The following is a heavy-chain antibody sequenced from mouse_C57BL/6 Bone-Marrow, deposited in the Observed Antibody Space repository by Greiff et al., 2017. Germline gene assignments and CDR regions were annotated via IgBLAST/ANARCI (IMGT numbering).Heavy chain of an antibody. D-gene: IGHD4-1*01. J-gene: IGHJ4*01. V-gene: IGHV5-17*01. CDR1: GFTFSDYG. CDR2: ISSGSSTI. Sequence: EVPRVASGGGLVKPGGSLKLSCAASGFTFSDYGMHWVRQAPETGLAWVAYISSGSSTIYYADTVKSRFTISRANAKNTLVLPMTSLRSEDTAMYYCARQTGTRAMDYWGQGTSGTVSS. CDR3: ARQTGTRAMDY.